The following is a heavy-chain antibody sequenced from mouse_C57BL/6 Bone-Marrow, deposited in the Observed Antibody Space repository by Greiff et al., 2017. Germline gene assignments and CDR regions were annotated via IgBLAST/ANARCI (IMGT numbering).Heavy chain of an antibody. CDR3: ASFIEIYYCCSRLYYAMDY. CDR2: INPNNGGT. J-gene: IGHJ4*01. Sequence: EVQLQESGPELVKPGASVKISCKASGYTFTDYYMNWVKQSHGKSLEWIGDINPNNGGTSYNQKFKGKATLTVDKSSSTAYMELRSLTSEDSAVYYCASFIEIYYCCSRLYYAMDYWGQGTSVTVSS. V-gene: IGHV1-26*01. D-gene: IGHD1-1*01. CDR1: GYTFTDYY.